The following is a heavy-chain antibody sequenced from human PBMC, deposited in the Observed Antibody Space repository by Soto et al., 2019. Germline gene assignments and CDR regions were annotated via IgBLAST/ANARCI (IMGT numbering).Heavy chain of an antibody. CDR3: AKDIVGGDGWYTSYYYYGMDV. J-gene: IGHJ6*02. Sequence: PGGSLRLSCAASGFTFDDYSMHWVRQVPGKGLVWVSGISWEGSGIGYADSVKGRFTISRDNAKKSLYLHMNGLRVDDTAVYYCAKDIVGGDGWYTSYYYYGMDVWGQGTTVTVSS. CDR1: GFTFDDYS. V-gene: IGHV3-9*01. D-gene: IGHD6-19*01. CDR2: ISWEGSGI.